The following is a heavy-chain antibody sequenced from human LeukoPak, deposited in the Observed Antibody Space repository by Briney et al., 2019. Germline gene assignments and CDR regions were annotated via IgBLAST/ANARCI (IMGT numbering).Heavy chain of an antibody. V-gene: IGHV1-2*02. CDR3: VVVVISSDFDY. CDR1: GYTFTGYY. J-gene: IGHJ4*02. CDR2: INPNSGGT. D-gene: IGHD3-22*01. Sequence: GASVKVSCKASGYTFTGYYMHWVRQAPGQGLEWMGWINPNSGGTIYAQKFQGRVTMTEDTSTDTAYMELSSLRSEDTAVYYCVVVVISSDFDYWGQGTLVTVSS.